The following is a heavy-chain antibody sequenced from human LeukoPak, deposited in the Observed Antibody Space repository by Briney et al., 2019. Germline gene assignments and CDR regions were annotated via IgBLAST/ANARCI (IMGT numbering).Heavy chain of an antibody. CDR1: GYTFTSYD. D-gene: IGHD3-22*01. V-gene: IGHV1-8*01. J-gene: IGHJ1*01. CDR2: MNPNSGNT. CDR3: ARRMNYDSRVFQH. Sequence: GASVKVSCMASGYTFTSYDINWVRQATGQGLEWMGWMNPNSGNTGYAQKFQGRVTMTRNTSISTAYMELSSLTSEDTAVYYCARRMNYDSRVFQHWGQGTLVTVSS.